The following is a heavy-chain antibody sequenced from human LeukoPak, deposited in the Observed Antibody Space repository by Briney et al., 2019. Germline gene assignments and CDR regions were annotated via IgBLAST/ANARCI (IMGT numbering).Heavy chain of an antibody. CDR1: GDSVSSNSAA. CDR3: ARAMTTVTTGRGWFDP. J-gene: IGHJ5*02. D-gene: IGHD4-11*01. CDR2: TYYRSKWYN. Sequence: SQTLSLTCAISGDSVSSNSAAWNWIRQSPSRGLEWLGRTYYRSKWYNDYAVSVKSRITINPDASKNQFSLKLSSVTAADTAVYYCARAMTTVTTGRGWFDPWGQGTLVTVSS. V-gene: IGHV6-1*01.